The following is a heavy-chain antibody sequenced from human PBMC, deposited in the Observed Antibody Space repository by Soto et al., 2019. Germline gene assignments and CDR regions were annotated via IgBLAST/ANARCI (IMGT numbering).Heavy chain of an antibody. D-gene: IGHD2-15*01. J-gene: IGHJ4*02. V-gene: IGHV3-30-3*01. CDR2: ISYDGSNK. CDR1: GFTFSSYA. Sequence: QVQLVESGGGVVQPGRSLRLSCAASGFTFSSYAMHWVRQAPGKGLEWVAVISYDGSNKYYADSVKGRFTISRDNSKNTMYLQMNSLGAEDTAVYYCAREGSIWTYCSSGSCHPLKYHFDYWGQGTLVTVSS. CDR3: AREGSIWTYCSSGSCHPLKYHFDY.